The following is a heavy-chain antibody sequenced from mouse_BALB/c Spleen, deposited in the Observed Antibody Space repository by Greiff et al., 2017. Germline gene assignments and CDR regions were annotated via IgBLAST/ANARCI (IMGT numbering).Heavy chain of an antibody. CDR2: IYPGSGNT. Sequence: VQGVESGAELARPGASVKLSCKASGYTFTDYYINWVKQRTGQGLEWIGEIYPGSGNTYYNEKFKGKATLTADKSSSTAYMQLSSLTSEDSAVYFCARWGNYEGYYAMDYWGQGTSVTVSS. J-gene: IGHJ4*01. CDR1: GYTFTDYY. CDR3: ARWGNYEGYYAMDY. V-gene: IGHV1-77*01. D-gene: IGHD2-1*01.